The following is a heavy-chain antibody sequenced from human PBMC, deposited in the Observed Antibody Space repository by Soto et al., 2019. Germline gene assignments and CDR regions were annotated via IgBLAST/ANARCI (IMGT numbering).Heavy chain of an antibody. CDR1: GFTFSSYA. CDR2: ISGSGGST. J-gene: IGHJ4*02. D-gene: IGHD1-26*01. V-gene: IGHV3-23*01. Sequence: EVQLLESGGGLVQPGGSLRLSCAASGFTFSSYAMSWVRQAPGKGLEWVSAISGSGGSTYYADSVKGRFTISRDNSKNTLYLQMNSLRAEDTAVYYFAKDLDSEGELLSSLGLNYWGQGTLVTVSS. CDR3: AKDLDSEGELLSSLGLNY.